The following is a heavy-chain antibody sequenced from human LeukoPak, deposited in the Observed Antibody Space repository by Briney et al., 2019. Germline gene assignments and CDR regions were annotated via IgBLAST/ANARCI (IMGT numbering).Heavy chain of an antibody. D-gene: IGHD3-10*01. CDR1: GFTFSDYS. CDR2: ISSGSGYT. Sequence: GGSLRLSCAASGFTFSDYSMSWIRQAPGKGLEWLSYISSGSGYTNYADSVKGRFTISRDDARNSLYLQMNSLRAEDTAVYYCARVMSGSLTFDYWGQGTLVTVSS. J-gene: IGHJ4*02. CDR3: ARVMSGSLTFDY. V-gene: IGHV3-11*06.